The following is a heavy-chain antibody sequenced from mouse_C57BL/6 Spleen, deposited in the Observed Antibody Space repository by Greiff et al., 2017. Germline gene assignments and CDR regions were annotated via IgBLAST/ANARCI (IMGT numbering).Heavy chain of an antibody. D-gene: IGHD1-1*01. CDR1: GYTFTSYW. V-gene: IGHV1-64*01. J-gene: IGHJ1*03. CDR2: IHPNSGST. Sequence: QVQLQQPGAELVKPGASVKLSCKASGYTFTSYWMHWVKQRPGQGLEWIGMIHPNSGSTNYNEKFKSKATLTVEKSSSTAYMQLSSLTSEDSAVYYCAIKEEKNYCSSLWYFDVWGTGTTVTVSS. CDR3: AIKEEKNYCSSLWYFDV.